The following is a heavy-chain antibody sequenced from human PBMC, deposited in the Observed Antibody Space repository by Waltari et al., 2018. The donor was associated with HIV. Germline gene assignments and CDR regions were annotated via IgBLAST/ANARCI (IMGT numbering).Heavy chain of an antibody. CDR2: IRSSGSTI. Sequence: EVQLVESGGGLVQPGGSLRLSCAASGFTFSSYEMNWVRRAPGKGLEVVLDIRSSGSTIYYAGSVKCRLTISRDNAKNSLYLEMNSRRAEDMAVYYCARVDNRRLVVYGMDVWGQGTTVTVSS. CDR1: GFTFSSYE. CDR3: ARVDNRRLVVYGMDV. D-gene: IGHD2-2*03. J-gene: IGHJ6*02. V-gene: IGHV3-48*03.